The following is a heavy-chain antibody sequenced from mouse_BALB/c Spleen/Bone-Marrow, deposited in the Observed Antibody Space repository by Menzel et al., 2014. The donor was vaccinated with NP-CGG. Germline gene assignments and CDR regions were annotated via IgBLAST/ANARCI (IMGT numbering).Heavy chain of an antibody. V-gene: IGHV1-80*01. CDR3: ARGGISVDY. CDR1: GYAFSVYW. Sequence: QLGESGAELVRPGSSVKISCKASGYAFSVYWMNWVKQRPGQGLEWIGQIYPGDGDTNYNGKFKGRATLTADKSSNTAYMQLSSLTSEDSAVYFCARGGISVDYWGQGTTLTVSS. J-gene: IGHJ2*01. CDR2: IYPGDGDT.